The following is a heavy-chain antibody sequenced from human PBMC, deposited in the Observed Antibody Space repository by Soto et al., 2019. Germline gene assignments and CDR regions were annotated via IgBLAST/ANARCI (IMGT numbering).Heavy chain of an antibody. Sequence: PSETLSLTCTVSGGSISGYYWSWIRQPPGKRLEWIGYIYYIGSTNYNPSLRSRVTISIDTSKNQFSLKLSSVTAADTAVYYCARYPRLDYWGQGTLVTVSS. J-gene: IGHJ4*02. CDR2: IYYIGST. CDR1: GGSISGYY. V-gene: IGHV4-59*08. CDR3: ARYPRLDY.